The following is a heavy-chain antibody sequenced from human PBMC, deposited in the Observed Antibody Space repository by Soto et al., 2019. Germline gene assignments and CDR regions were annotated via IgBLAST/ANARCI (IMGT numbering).Heavy chain of an antibody. V-gene: IGHV3-53*01. J-gene: IGHJ5*02. CDR1: GFTVSSNY. Sequence: GGSLRLSCAASGFTVSSNYMSWVRQAPGKGLEWVSVIYSGGSTYYADSVKGRFTISRDNSKNTLYLQMNSLRAEDTAVYYCARLVVVAATSWFDPWGQGXLVTVSS. D-gene: IGHD2-15*01. CDR3: ARLVVVAATSWFDP. CDR2: IYSGGST.